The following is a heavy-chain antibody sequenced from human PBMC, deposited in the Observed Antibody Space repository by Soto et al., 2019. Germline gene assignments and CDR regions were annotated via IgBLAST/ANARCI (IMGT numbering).Heavy chain of an antibody. J-gene: IGHJ4*02. CDR1: GFTFSSYA. CDR2: ISYDGSNK. Sequence: LRLSCAASGFTFSSYAMHWVRQAPGKGLEWVAVISYDGSNKYYADSVKGRFTISRDNSKNTLYLQMNSLRAEDTAVYYCARASEAYWGQGTLVTVSS. V-gene: IGHV3-30-3*01. CDR3: ARASEAY.